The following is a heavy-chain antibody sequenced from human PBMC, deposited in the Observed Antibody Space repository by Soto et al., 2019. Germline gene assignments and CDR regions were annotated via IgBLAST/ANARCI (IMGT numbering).Heavy chain of an antibody. CDR3: ARVFTRVGYSSGWYFLGYYYGMDV. CDR1: GGSFSGYY. V-gene: IGHV4-34*01. D-gene: IGHD6-19*01. J-gene: IGHJ6*02. Sequence: SETLSLTCAVYGGSFSGYYWSWIRQPPGKGLEWIGEINHSGSTNYNPSLKSRVTISVDTSKNQFSLKLSSVTAADTAVYYCARVFTRVGYSSGWYFLGYYYGMDVWGQGTTVTVSS. CDR2: INHSGST.